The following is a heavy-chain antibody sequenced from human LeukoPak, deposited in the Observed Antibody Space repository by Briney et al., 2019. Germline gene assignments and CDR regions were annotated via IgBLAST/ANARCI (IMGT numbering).Heavy chain of an antibody. J-gene: IGHJ6*02. CDR1: VCTFSTYD. V-gene: IGHV3-48*01. CDR2: ISSSSRTI. Sequence: GWSLRLSCAGCVCTFSTYDMSWVRQAAGEELEWVEYISSSSRTISYADSVKGRFTTSRDNAKNSLYLQMNGLRAEDTAVYYCARLRYYAMDVWGQGTTVTASS. CDR3: ARLRYYAMDV.